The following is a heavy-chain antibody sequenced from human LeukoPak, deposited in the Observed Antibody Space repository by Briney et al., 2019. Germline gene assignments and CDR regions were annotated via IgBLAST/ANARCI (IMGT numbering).Heavy chain of an antibody. CDR3: ARSSGTDSGWWYWFDP. J-gene: IGHJ5*02. Sequence: GSLRLSCAASGFTVCSYYMSWVRQAPGKGLEWVSVIYSDGSTYYADSVRGRFTISRDNSKKTVYLQMNSLRVEDTAVYYCARSSGTDSGWWYWFDPWGQGTLVTVSS. CDR1: GFTVCSYY. CDR2: IYSDGST. V-gene: IGHV3-53*01. D-gene: IGHD6-19*01.